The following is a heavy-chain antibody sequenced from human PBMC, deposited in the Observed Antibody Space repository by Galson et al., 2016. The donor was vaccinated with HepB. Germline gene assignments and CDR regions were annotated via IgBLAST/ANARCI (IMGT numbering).Heavy chain of an antibody. J-gene: IGHJ4*02. Sequence: SLRLSCAASGFTFRNYAMSWVRQAPGKGLGWVSAISNIGGSTYYADSVKGRFTISRDNSKNTLYLQMDSLTAEDTAVYYRAKGGVRGGECNWGFCGWGQGTLVAVSS. V-gene: IGHV3-23*01. CDR2: ISNIGGST. D-gene: IGHD2-21*01. CDR1: GFTFRNYA. CDR3: AKGGVRGGECNWGFCG.